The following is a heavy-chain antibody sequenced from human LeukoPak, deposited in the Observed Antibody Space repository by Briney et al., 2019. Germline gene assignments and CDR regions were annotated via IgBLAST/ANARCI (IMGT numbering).Heavy chain of an antibody. J-gene: IGHJ6*02. CDR1: GFTFDDYT. D-gene: IGHD6-6*01. V-gene: IGHV3-43*01. CDR3: AKGPDSSSSVGYYYYGMDV. Sequence: GGSLRLSCAASGFTFDDYTMHWVRHAPGKGLEWVSLISWDGGSTYYADSVKGRFTISRDNSKNSLYLQMNSLRTEDTALYYCAKGPDSSSSVGYYYYGMDVWGQGTTVTVSS. CDR2: ISWDGGST.